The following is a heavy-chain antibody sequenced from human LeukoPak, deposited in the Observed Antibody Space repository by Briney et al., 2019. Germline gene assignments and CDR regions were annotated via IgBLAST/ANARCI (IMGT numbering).Heavy chain of an antibody. CDR1: GYTFTSYD. J-gene: IGHJ4*02. CDR3: ATGVIASGSYPLYYFDY. CDR2: FDPEDGET. D-gene: IGHD1-26*01. Sequence: ASVKVSCKASGYTFTSYDINWVRQAPGKGLEWMGGFDPEDGETIYAQKFQGRVTMTEDTSTDTAYMELSSLRSEDTAVYYCATGVIASGSYPLYYFDYWGQGTLVTVSS. V-gene: IGHV1-24*01.